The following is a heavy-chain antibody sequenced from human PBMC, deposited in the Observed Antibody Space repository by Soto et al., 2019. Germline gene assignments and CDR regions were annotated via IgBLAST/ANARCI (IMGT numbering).Heavy chain of an antibody. D-gene: IGHD6-13*01. V-gene: IGHV5-10-1*01. CDR1: GYSFTIYC. J-gene: IGHJ6*02. Sequence: GESLKISCKGSGYSFTIYCISWVLQMPWKGLEWMGRIDPSDSYSNYSPSFQGHVTISADKSISTAYLQWSSLKASDTAMYYCARQDSSSWDAAYYHYGMDVWGQGTTVTVSS. CDR3: ARQDSSSWDAAYYHYGMDV. CDR2: IDPSDSYS.